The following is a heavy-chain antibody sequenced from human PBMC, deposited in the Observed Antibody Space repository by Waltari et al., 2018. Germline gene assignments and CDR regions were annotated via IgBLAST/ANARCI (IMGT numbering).Heavy chain of an antibody. CDR1: GFTFDDYA. V-gene: IGHV3-9*03. D-gene: IGHD7-27*01. Sequence: EVQLVESGGGLVQPGRSLRLSCAASGFTFDDYAMHWVRQAPGKVLEWVSGISWNSGSIGYADSVKGRFTISRDNAKNSLYLQMNSLRAEDMALYYCAKGISGGAFDIWGQGTMVTVSS. CDR2: ISWNSGSI. CDR3: AKGISGGAFDI. J-gene: IGHJ3*02.